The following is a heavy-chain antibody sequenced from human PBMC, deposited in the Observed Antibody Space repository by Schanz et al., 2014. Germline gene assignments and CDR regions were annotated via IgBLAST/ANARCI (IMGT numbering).Heavy chain of an antibody. D-gene: IGHD2-15*01. CDR3: ATCSGGTCHAKPVLDN. J-gene: IGHJ4*02. CDR2: ISPLLGVA. V-gene: IGHV1-69*04. Sequence: QVHLVQSGAEVKEPGSSVKVSCKPSGGTFVTFFFTWVRQAPGQGPQWMGRISPLLGVANYAQEFQGRLTITADTSTXTXXMELSSLRSEDTAVYYCATCSGGTCHAKPVLDNWGQGTLVTVSS. CDR1: GGTFVTFF.